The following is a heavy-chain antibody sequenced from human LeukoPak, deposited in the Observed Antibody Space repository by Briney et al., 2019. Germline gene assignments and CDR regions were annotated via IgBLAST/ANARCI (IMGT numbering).Heavy chain of an antibody. V-gene: IGHV3-23*01. Sequence: GGSLRLSCAASGFTFSSYAMSWVRQAPGKGLEWVSAISGSGGSTYYADSVKGRFTISGDNSKNTLYLQMNSLRAEDTAVYYCAKGTSSGWYEPYPFDYWGQGTLVTVSS. CDR1: GFTFSSYA. CDR2: ISGSGGST. CDR3: AKGTSSGWYEPYPFDY. J-gene: IGHJ4*02. D-gene: IGHD6-19*01.